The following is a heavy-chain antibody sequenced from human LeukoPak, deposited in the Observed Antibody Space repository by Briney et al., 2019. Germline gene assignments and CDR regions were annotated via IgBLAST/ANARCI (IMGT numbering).Heavy chain of an antibody. Sequence: SETLSLTCTVSGGSISSYYWSWIRQPPGKGLEWIGYMYYSGSTNYNPSLKSRVTISVDTSKNQFSLKLSSVTAADTAVYYCARDSSGYFGYFQHWGQGTLVTVPS. CDR3: ARDSSGYFGYFQH. CDR2: MYYSGST. J-gene: IGHJ1*01. D-gene: IGHD3-22*01. V-gene: IGHV4-59*01. CDR1: GGSISSYY.